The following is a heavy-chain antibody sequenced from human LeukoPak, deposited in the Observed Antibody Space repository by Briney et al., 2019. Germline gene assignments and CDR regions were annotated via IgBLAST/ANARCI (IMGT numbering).Heavy chain of an antibody. CDR1: GFTFDDYG. D-gene: IGHD3-10*01. CDR3: ARRNYYDAFDL. Sequence: GGSLRLSCAASGFTFDDYGMSWVRQAPGKGLEWVSGINWNGGSTGYADSVKGRFTISRDNSKNTLYLQMNSLRAEDTAVYYCARRNYYDAFDLWGQGTLVIVSS. V-gene: IGHV3-20*04. CDR2: INWNGGST. J-gene: IGHJ3*01.